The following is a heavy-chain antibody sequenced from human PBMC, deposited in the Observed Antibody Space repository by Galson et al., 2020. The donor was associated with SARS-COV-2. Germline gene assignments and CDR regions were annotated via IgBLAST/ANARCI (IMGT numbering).Heavy chain of an antibody. CDR1: GYTFTSYA. CDR3: ARLGYYDSSGYTQHYYYYMDV. D-gene: IGHD3-22*01. CDR2: INTNTGNP. J-gene: IGHJ6*03. V-gene: IGHV7-4-1*02. Sequence: ASVKVSCKASGYTFTSYAMNWVRQAPGQGLEWMGWINTNTGNPTYAQGFTGRFVFSLDTSVSTAYLQISSLKAEDTAVYYCARLGYYDSSGYTQHYYYYMDVWGKGTTVTVSS.